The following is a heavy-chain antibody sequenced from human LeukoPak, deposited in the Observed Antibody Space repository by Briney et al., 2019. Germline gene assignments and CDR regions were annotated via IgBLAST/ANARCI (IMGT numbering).Heavy chain of an antibody. D-gene: IGHD2-15*01. CDR1: GFTFSSYE. CDR3: ARVVENYYHMDV. Sequence: HPGGSLRLSRAASGFTFSSYEMNWVRQAPGKGLEWVSYISSSGSTIYYADSVKGRFTISRDNAKNSLYLQMNSLRAEDTAVYYCARVVENYYHMDVWGKGTTVTVSS. V-gene: IGHV3-48*03. CDR2: ISSSGSTI. J-gene: IGHJ6*03.